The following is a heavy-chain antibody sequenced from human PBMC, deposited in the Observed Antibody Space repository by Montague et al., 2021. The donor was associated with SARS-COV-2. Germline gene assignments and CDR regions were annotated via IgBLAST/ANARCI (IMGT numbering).Heavy chain of an antibody. Sequence: SETLSLTCTVSGSSVSRISSHWGWIRQPPGKGLEWIGSIYHDGNTYYNPSLKTRVSLSIDERKNQFSLKFYSVTVADTAVYSCARGPKMGGSGYYYNWGQGILVTVSS. D-gene: IGHD3-22*01. CDR2: IYHDGNT. J-gene: IGHJ1*01. CDR1: GSSVSRISSH. V-gene: IGHV4-39*01. CDR3: ARGPKMGGSGYYYN.